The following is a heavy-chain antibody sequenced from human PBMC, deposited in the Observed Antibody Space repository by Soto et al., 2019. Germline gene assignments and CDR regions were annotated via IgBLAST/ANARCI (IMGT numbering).Heavy chain of an antibody. CDR1: GGSISSYY. CDR2: IYYSGST. Sequence: QVQLQESGPGLVKPSETLSLTCTVSGGSISSYYWSWIRQPPGKGLEWIGYIYYSGSTNYNPSLQSRVTISVDTSKNQLSLTLSSVTAADTAVYYCARQQWLVLNAFDIWGQGTMVTVSS. D-gene: IGHD6-19*01. V-gene: IGHV4-59*01. J-gene: IGHJ3*02. CDR3: ARQQWLVLNAFDI.